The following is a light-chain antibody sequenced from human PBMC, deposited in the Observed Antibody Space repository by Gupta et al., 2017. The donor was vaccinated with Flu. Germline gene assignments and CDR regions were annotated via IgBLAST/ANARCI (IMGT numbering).Light chain of an antibody. J-gene: IGKJ2*03. CDR2: DAS. Sequence: EIVFTQSPATLSSSPGERATLSCRASQSVSSYLAWYQQKPGQAPRLLIYDASNRATGIPARFSDSGSGTDFTLTISSLEPEDFAVYYCQQRSNWPPYSFGQGTKLEIK. CDR3: QQRSNWPPYS. CDR1: QSVSSY. V-gene: IGKV3-11*01.